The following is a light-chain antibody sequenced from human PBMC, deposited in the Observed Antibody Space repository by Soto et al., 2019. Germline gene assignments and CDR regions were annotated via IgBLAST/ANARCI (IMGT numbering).Light chain of an antibody. CDR3: QQRSNWPSIT. CDR2: GAS. J-gene: IGKJ5*01. CDR1: QPVHNNY. Sequence: DIVLTQSPGTLSLSPGERAILSCSASQPVHNNYLAWCQRKPVQAPRLLIYGASRRATVIPDRFSGRASGTDCTRTISRLEPEDFAVYDCQQRSNWPSITGGQGTRLEI. V-gene: IGKV3D-20*02.